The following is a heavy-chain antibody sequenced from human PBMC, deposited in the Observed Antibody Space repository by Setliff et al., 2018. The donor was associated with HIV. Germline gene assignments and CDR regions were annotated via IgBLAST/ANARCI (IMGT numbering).Heavy chain of an antibody. CDR2: ISYSGST. V-gene: IGHV4-59*02. D-gene: IGHD2-15*01. Sequence: KASETLSLTCTVSGGSANGHYWNWIRLTPGKGLEWIGSISYSGSTNYNPSLKSRVTISVDTSRNEFSLKLSSVTAADTAVYYCATDPTSYCTGGNCHSGRFASWGQGTLVTVSS. J-gene: IGHJ4*02. CDR3: ATDPTSYCTGGNCHSGRFAS. CDR1: GGSANGHY.